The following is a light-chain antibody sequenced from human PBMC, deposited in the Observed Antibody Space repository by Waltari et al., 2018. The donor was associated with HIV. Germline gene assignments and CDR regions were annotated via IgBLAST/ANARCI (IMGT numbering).Light chain of an antibody. Sequence: VLAQPASVSGSPGQSITISCTGSASDVGHSTSVSWYQPVPDQAPKLIIYNVNARPSGISSRFSGSRSGNTASLTISGLRADDEADYFCCAFVGTTTYLIFGGGTRVTV. V-gene: IGLV2-23*02. J-gene: IGLJ2*01. CDR3: CAFVGTTTYLI. CDR2: NVN. CDR1: ASDVGHSTS.